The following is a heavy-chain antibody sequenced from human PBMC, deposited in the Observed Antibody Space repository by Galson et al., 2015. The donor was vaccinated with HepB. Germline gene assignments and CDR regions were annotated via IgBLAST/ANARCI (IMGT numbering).Heavy chain of an antibody. CDR1: GYTFTSYA. Sequence: SVKVSCKASGYTFTSYAMHWVRRAPGQRLEWMGWINAGNGNTKYSQKFQGRVTITRDTSASTAYMELSSLRSEDTAVYYCARDIVVVVADATVTTGVGIDYWGQGTLVTVSS. CDR2: INAGNGNT. CDR3: ARDIVVVVADATVTTGVGIDY. D-gene: IGHD2-15*01. J-gene: IGHJ4*02. V-gene: IGHV1-3*01.